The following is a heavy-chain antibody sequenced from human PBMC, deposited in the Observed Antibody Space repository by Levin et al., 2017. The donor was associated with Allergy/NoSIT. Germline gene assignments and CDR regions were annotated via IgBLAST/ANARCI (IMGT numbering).Heavy chain of an antibody. CDR3: ARSRSGYTYYGMDV. CDR2: INPVNGDT. J-gene: IGHJ6*02. Sequence: GASVKVSCKASGSTFSGYHIHWVRQAPGQGLEWMGWINPVNGDTKYAAKFQGRVTLTRDTSISTAYMDLSSLRSDDTAVFYCARSRSGYTYYGMDVWGQGTTVTVSS. CDR1: GSTFSGYH. V-gene: IGHV1-2*02. D-gene: IGHD5-18*01.